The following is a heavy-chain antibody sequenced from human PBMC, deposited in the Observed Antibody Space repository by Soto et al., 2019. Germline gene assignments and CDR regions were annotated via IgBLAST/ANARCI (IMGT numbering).Heavy chain of an antibody. CDR1: GGTFSSYA. CDR3: AREMLEQQLNYGMDV. J-gene: IGHJ6*02. V-gene: IGHV1-69*13. Sequence: SVKVSCKASGGTFSSYAISWVRQAPGQGLEWMGGIIPIFGTANYAQKFRGRVTITADESTSTAYMELSSLRSEDTAVYYCAREMLEQQLNYGMDVWGQGTTVTVSS. CDR2: IIPIFGTA. D-gene: IGHD6-13*01.